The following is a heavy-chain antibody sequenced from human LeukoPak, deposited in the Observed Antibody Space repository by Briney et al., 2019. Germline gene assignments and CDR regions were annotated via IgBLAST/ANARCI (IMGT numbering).Heavy chain of an antibody. D-gene: IGHD3-16*02. CDR3: ARGRRGITFGGVIVIPEHWFDP. Sequence: SETLSLTCTVSGDSISNSDYYWGWIRQPPGKGLEWIALINYSGRTFYNPSLRSRVTISVDMSKNQFSLKLSSVTAADTAVYYCARGRRGITFGGVIVIPEHWFDPWGQGTLVTVSS. CDR1: GDSISNSDYY. CDR2: INYSGRT. V-gene: IGHV4-39*01. J-gene: IGHJ5*02.